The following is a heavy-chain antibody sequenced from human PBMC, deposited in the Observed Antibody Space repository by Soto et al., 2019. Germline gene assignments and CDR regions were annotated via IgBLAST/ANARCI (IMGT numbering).Heavy chain of an antibody. V-gene: IGHV3-64*01. D-gene: IGHD6-13*01. CDR1: GSTFSSYA. CDR3: ARGGIAAVYDAFDI. J-gene: IGHJ3*02. CDR2: ISSNGGST. Sequence: GGSLRLSCAASGSTFSSYAMHWVRQAPGKGLEYVSAISSNGGSTYYANSVKGRFTISRDNSKNTLYLQMGSLRAEDMAVYYCARGGIAAVYDAFDIWGQGTMVTVSS.